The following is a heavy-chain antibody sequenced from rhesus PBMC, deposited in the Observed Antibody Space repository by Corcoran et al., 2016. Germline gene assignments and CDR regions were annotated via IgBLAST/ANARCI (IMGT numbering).Heavy chain of an antibody. CDR2: INSGGGST. CDR3: ARMRVGFDY. V-gene: IGHV3S5*01. D-gene: IGHD2-39*01. J-gene: IGHJ4*01. CDR1: GFPFSSYA. Sequence: EVQLVETGGGLFQPGGSLKLSCAASGFPFSSYAMSWVRQAPGKGLEWVSAINSGGGSTYYADSVKGRFTISRDNSKNTLSLQMNSLRAEDTAVYYCARMRVGFDYWGQGVLVTVSS.